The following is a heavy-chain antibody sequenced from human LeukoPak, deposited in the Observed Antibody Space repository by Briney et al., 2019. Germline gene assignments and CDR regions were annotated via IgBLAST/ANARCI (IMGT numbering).Heavy chain of an antibody. J-gene: IGHJ4*02. CDR3: TTLYYYDTTGYYWRGFDY. V-gene: IGHV4-34*01. CDR1: GGSFSGYY. Sequence: SETLSLTCAVYGGSFSGYYWSWIRQPPGKGLEWIREINHSGSTNYNPSLKSRVTISVDTSKNQFSLELNSVTAADTALYFCTTLYYYDTTGYYWRGFDYWGQGALVTVSS. CDR2: INHSGST. D-gene: IGHD3-22*01.